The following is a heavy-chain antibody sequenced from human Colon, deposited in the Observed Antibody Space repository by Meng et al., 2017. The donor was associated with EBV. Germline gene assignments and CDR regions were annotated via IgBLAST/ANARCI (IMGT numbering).Heavy chain of an antibody. CDR1: GGPISSSNTY. Sequence: LQLQEPGPGLVKPSEALALTCTGSGGPISSSNTYWGWIRQPPGKGLEWIGEIDHRGNTKYNPSLKSRVTISLDTSKKQFSLKVSSVTAADSAVYYCARRGPSGNFSPWSQGALVTVSS. D-gene: IGHD3-10*01. CDR3: ARRGPSGNFSP. CDR2: IDHRGNT. J-gene: IGHJ5*02. V-gene: IGHV4-39*07.